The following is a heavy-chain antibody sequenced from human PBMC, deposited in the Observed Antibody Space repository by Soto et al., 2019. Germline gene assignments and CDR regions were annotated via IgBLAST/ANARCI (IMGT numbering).Heavy chain of an antibody. V-gene: IGHV1-69*01. CDR1: GGTFSSYA. CDR3: ASTYCSGGSCYPDAFDI. CDR2: IIPLFGTA. J-gene: IGHJ3*02. Sequence: QVQLVQSGAEVKKPGSSVKVSCKASGGTFSSYAISWVRQAPGQGLEWMGGIIPLFGTANYAQKFQGRVTITADESTSTAYMELSSLRSEDTAVYYCASTYCSGGSCYPDAFDIWGQGTMVTVSS. D-gene: IGHD2-15*01.